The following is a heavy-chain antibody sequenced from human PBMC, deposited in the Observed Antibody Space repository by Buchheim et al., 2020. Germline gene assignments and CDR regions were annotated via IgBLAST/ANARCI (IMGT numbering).Heavy chain of an antibody. CDR3: AKAQPHDYGDYGVDTYYYYYGMDV. CDR2: IWYDGSNK. V-gene: IGHV3-33*06. Sequence: QVQLVESGGGVVQPGRSLRLSCAASGFTFSSYGMHWVRQAPGKGLEWVAVIWYDGSNKYYPDSVKGRFTTYRENSKNTLYLQMNSLRTEDTAVYYCAKAQPHDYGDYGVDTYYYYYGMDVWGQGTT. J-gene: IGHJ6*02. D-gene: IGHD4-17*01. CDR1: GFTFSSYG.